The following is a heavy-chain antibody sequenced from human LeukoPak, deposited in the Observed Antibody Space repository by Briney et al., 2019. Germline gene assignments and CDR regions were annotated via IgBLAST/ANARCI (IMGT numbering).Heavy chain of an antibody. CDR3: ARDGIIAQKGRSPNNYYYMDV. V-gene: IGHV3-30*02. Sequence: PGGSLRLSCAASGFTFSSYGMSWVRQAPGKGLEWVAYIQNDGSNEQYADSVKGRFSISRDSSKNILYLQMNSLRAEDTAVYYCARDGIIAQKGRSPNNYYYMDVWGKGTTVTVSS. CDR1: GFTFSSYG. J-gene: IGHJ6*03. D-gene: IGHD1-26*01. CDR2: IQNDGSNE.